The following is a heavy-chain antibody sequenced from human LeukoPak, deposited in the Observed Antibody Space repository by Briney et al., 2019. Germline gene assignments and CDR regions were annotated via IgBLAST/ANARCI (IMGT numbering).Heavy chain of an antibody. CDR2: ISGSGGST. Sequence: GGSLRLSCAASGFTFSSYAMSWVRQAPGKGLEWVSAISGSGGSTYYADSVKGRFTISRDNSKYTLYLQMNSLRAEDTAVYYCAKTAVGYYGSGSYSAMFDYWGQGTLVTVSS. J-gene: IGHJ4*02. CDR3: AKTAVGYYGSGSYSAMFDY. D-gene: IGHD3-10*01. V-gene: IGHV3-23*01. CDR1: GFTFSSYA.